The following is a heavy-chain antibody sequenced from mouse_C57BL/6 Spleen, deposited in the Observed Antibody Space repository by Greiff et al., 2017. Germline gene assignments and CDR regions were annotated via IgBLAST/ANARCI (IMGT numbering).Heavy chain of an antibody. CDR2: IYPGDGDT. CDR3: ARGEYGVFDY. D-gene: IGHD1-1*02. Sequence: QVQLKEPGPELVKPGASVKISCKASGYAFSSSWMNWVKQRPGKGLEWIGRIYPGDGDTNYNGKFKGKATLTADKPSSTAYMQPSSLTSEDAAVYYCARGEYGVFDYWGQGTTLTVSS. CDR1: GYAFSSSW. J-gene: IGHJ2*01. V-gene: IGHV1-82*01.